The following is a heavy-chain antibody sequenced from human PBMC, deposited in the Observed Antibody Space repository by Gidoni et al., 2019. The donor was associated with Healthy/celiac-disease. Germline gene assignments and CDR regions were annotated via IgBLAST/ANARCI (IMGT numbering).Heavy chain of an antibody. CDR2: ISSSSSTI. CDR3: ARDTMVRDLRPFDY. D-gene: IGHD3-10*01. CDR1: GFTFSSYS. J-gene: IGHJ4*02. V-gene: IGHV3-48*02. Sequence: EVQLVESGGGLVQPGGSLRLSCAASGFTFSSYSMNWVRQAPGKGLEWVSYISSSSSTIYYADSVKGRFTISRDNAKNSLYLQMNSLRDEDTAVYYCARDTMVRDLRPFDYWGQGTLVTVSS.